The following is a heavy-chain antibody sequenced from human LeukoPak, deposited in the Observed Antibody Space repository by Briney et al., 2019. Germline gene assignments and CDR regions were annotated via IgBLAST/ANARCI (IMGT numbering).Heavy chain of an antibody. D-gene: IGHD6-13*01. Sequence: PGGSLRLSCAASGFTFSSYEMIWVRQAPGKGLEWISYISSSGNTMYYADSVKGRFTISRDNAKNSLYLQMNSLRAEDTAIYYCASSSWYALDYWGQGTLVTVSS. CDR3: ASSSWYALDY. V-gene: IGHV3-48*03. CDR2: ISSSGNTM. CDR1: GFTFSSYE. J-gene: IGHJ4*02.